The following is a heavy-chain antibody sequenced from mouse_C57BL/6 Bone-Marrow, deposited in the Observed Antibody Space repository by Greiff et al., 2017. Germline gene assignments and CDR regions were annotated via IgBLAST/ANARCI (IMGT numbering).Heavy chain of an antibody. CDR2: ISDGGSNT. Sequence: EVQRVESGGGLVKPGGSLKLSCAASGFTFSSYAMSWVRQTPEKGLEWVATISDGGSNTYYPDNVKGRVTISRDNAKNTLYLQMSNLKSEDTSMYYCAREGSWFAYWGQGTLVTVSA. J-gene: IGHJ3*01. V-gene: IGHV5-4*01. CDR3: AREGSWFAY. CDR1: GFTFSSYA.